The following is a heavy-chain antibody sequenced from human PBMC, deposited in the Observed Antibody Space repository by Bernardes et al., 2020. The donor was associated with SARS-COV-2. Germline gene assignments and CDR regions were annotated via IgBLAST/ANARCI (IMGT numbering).Heavy chain of an antibody. CDR3: ARVVDYYGMDV. CDR1: GFSLRTSGMR. J-gene: IGHJ6*02. Sequence: SGPTLVKPTQNLTLTCSFSGFSLRTSGMRVSWIRQTPGKALEWLARIDWDDDKFYSTSLRTRLTISKDTSRNQVVLIMTNMDPVDTATYYCARVVDYYGMDVWGQGTTVTVSS. V-gene: IGHV2-70*04. CDR2: IDWDDDK.